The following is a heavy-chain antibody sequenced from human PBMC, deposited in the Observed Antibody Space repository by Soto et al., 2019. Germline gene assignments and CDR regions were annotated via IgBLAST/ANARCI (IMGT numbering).Heavy chain of an antibody. CDR2: IYWDDDK. Sequence: QITLRESGPTLVKPTQTLTLTCSFSGFSLSTYGMGVQWIRQPPGKTLEWLALIYWDDDKRYRPSLRTRITITKDTSKNQVVLTLTNMDPVDTGTYFCAPSNGWLIHNWGQGTLVTVSS. CDR1: GFSLSTYGMG. J-gene: IGHJ4*02. CDR3: APSNGWLIHN. D-gene: IGHD5-12*01. V-gene: IGHV2-5*02.